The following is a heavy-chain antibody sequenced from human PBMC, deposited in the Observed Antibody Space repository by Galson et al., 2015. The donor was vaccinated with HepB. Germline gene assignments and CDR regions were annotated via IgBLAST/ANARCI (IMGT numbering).Heavy chain of an antibody. Sequence: SLRLSCAASGFTFSSYSMNWVRQAPGKGLEWVSSISSSSSYIYYADSVKGRFTISRDNAKNSLYLQMNSLRAEDTAVYYCARDIPPTYYDYVWGSYRSHIDYWGQGTLVTVSS. J-gene: IGHJ4*02. CDR3: ARDIPPTYYDYVWGSYRSHIDY. CDR1: GFTFSSYS. V-gene: IGHV3-21*01. D-gene: IGHD3-16*02. CDR2: ISSSSSYI.